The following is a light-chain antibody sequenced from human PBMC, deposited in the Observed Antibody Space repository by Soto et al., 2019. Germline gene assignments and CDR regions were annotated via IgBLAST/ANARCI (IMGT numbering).Light chain of an antibody. J-gene: IGLJ2*01. CDR1: TTDVGSSVY. V-gene: IGLV2-11*01. CDR2: EVT. Sequence: QSALSRSVSGSPGQSVTLSCNGATTDVGSSVYVSWYQQHPGKAPRLLIYEVTTRPAGVPTRFSGSKSDKTASLTISGLQTEDEAVYFCCSFAVPSNMVDGGTKVTVL. CDR3: CSFAVPSNM.